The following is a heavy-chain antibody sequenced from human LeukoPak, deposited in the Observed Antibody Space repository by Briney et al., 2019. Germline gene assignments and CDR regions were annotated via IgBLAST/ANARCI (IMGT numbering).Heavy chain of an antibody. CDR2: IKQDGSEK. D-gene: IGHD3-3*01. J-gene: IGHJ4*02. V-gene: IGHV3-7*01. Sequence: GGSLRLSCAASGFTFSSYWMSWVRQAPGKGLEWVANIKQDGSEKYYVDSVKGRFTISRDNAKNSLYLQMNSLRAEDTAVYYCARDSYDFWSGAYFDYWGQGTLVTVSS. CDR3: ARDSYDFWSGAYFDY. CDR1: GFTFSSYW.